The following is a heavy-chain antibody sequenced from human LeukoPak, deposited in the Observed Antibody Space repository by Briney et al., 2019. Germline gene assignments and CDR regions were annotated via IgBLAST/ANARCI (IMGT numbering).Heavy chain of an antibody. CDR1: GYTFTSYY. D-gene: IGHD3-22*01. CDR2: INPSGGST. V-gene: IGHV1-46*01. CDR3: ARGDVKHYYDSSGYYY. J-gene: IGHJ4*02. Sequence: ASVKVSCKASGYTFTSYYMHWVRQAPGQGLEWMGVINPSGGSTSYAQKFQGRVTMTRDTSTSTVYMELSSLRSEDTAVYYCARGDVKHYYDSSGYYYWGQGSLVTVSS.